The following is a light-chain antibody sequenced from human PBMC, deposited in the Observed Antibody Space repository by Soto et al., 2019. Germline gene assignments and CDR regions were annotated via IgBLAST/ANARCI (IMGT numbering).Light chain of an antibody. V-gene: IGKV1-5*01. CDR2: DAS. Sequence: DIQRTRAASTLSAAVGDRGTITCRASQSISHFLAWYQQKPGKVPKLLIYDASNLGSGVPSRFSGSGSGTDFTLTISRLQPADFTTYSCQQPTSYSRAFGPGTKVDIK. CDR3: QQPTSYSRA. J-gene: IGKJ1*01. CDR1: QSISHF.